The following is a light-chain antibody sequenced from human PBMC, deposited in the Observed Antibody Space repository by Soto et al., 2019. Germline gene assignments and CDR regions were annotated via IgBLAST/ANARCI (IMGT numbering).Light chain of an antibody. J-gene: IGLJ1*01. Sequence: QSALTQPASVSGSPGQSITISCTGTSSDVGSYNLVSWYQQHPGKAPKLMIYEGSKRPSGVSNRFSGSKSGNTASLTISGLQAEDEADYYCCSDAGSSTWVFGTGTKLTVL. CDR2: EGS. CDR3: CSDAGSSTWV. CDR1: SSDVGSYNL. V-gene: IGLV2-23*01.